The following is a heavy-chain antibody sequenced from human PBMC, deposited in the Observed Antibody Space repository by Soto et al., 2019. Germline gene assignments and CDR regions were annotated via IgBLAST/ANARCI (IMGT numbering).Heavy chain of an antibody. CDR2: IYYSGST. Sequence: SETLSLTCTVSGGTISSYYCSWLRQPPGKGPEWIGYIYYSGSTNYNPSLKSRVTISVDTSKNQFSLKLSSVTAADTAVYYCARGSGSYPPDYYYYYYMDVWGKGTTVTVPS. CDR3: ARGSGSYPPDYYYYYYMDV. J-gene: IGHJ6*03. V-gene: IGHV4-59*01. D-gene: IGHD3-10*01. CDR1: GGTISSYY.